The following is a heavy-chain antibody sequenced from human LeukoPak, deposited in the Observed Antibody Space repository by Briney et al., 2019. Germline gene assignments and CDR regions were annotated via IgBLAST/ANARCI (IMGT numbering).Heavy chain of an antibody. V-gene: IGHV3-49*03. Sequence: PGGSLRLSCTASGFTFGDYAMSWFRQAPGKGLEWVGFIRSKAYGGTTEYAASVKGRFTISRDDSKSIAYPQMNSLKSEDTAVYYCTRGKGDQGWYWGQGTLVTVSS. CDR1: GFTFGDYA. J-gene: IGHJ4*02. D-gene: IGHD2-15*01. CDR2: IRSKAYGGTT. CDR3: TRGKGDQGWY.